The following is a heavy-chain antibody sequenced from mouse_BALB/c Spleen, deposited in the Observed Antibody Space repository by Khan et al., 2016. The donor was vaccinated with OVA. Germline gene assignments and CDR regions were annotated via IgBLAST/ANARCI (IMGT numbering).Heavy chain of an antibody. D-gene: IGHD1-1*01. CDR3: AREGTTVLDTWGLYFDS. Sequence: EVQLVESGGGLVQPGGSRKLSCAASGFTFSSFGMHWVRQAPEKGLEWVAYISSGSSTIYTADTVSGRFIISRDNPKNTLFLPMTSQRYEDTAMYCCAREGTTVLDTWGLYFDSWGTGTTVTVSS. CDR1: GFTFSSFG. J-gene: IGHJ1*03. V-gene: IGHV5-17*02. CDR2: ISSGSSTI.